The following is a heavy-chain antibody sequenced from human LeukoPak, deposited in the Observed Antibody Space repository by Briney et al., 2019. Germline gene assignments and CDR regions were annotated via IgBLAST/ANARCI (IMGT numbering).Heavy chain of an antibody. CDR3: ARTLMEQVVRGGFDY. CDR2: ISYDGSNT. J-gene: IGHJ4*02. D-gene: IGHD3-10*01. V-gene: IGHV3-30*03. CDR1: GFTFSRYG. Sequence: GGSLRLSCAASGFTFSRYGMHWVRQAPGKGLEWVAVISYDGSNTYYADSVKGRFTISRDNSKNTLYLQMNRLRAGDTAVYYCARTLMEQVVRGGFDYWGQGTQVTVSS.